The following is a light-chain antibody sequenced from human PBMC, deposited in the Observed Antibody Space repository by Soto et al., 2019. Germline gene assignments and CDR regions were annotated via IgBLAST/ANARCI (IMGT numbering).Light chain of an antibody. CDR2: DAS. Sequence: VLTQSPATLSLSAGERATLSCRASQSIRTSLAWYQQKPGQAPRLVIFDASNRANGVPARFGGSGSGTDFTLTINSLEPADFAVYYGQQRKVWPTITFGQGTRLEIK. J-gene: IGKJ5*01. V-gene: IGKV3-11*01. CDR1: QSIRTS. CDR3: QQRKVWPTIT.